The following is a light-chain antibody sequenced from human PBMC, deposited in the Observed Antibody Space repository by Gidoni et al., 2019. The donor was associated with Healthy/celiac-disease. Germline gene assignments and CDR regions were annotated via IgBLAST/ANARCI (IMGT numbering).Light chain of an antibody. Sequence: DIQMTQSPSSLSASVGDRVTITCRASQSISSYLNWYQQKPGKAPKLLIYAASSLQSGVPSRFSGSGSGTDFTLTISSLQPEDFATYYCQQSYSTPPIXXXQGTRLEIK. CDR2: AAS. J-gene: IGKJ5*01. CDR3: QQSYSTPPIX. V-gene: IGKV1-39*01. CDR1: QSISSY.